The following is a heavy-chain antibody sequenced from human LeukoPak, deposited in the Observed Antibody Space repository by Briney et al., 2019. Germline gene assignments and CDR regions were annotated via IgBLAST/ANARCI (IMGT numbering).Heavy chain of an antibody. CDR1: GFTISSYE. J-gene: IGHJ3*02. V-gene: IGHV3-48*03. D-gene: IGHD1-26*01. CDR3: ARGREPPIDAFDI. CDR2: ISSGSTI. Sequence: GGSLRLSCAASGFTISSYEMNWVRQAPGKGLEWVSYISSGSTIYYADSVKGRFTISRDNAKNSLYLQMNSLRAEDTAVYYCARGREPPIDAFDIWGQGTMVTVSS.